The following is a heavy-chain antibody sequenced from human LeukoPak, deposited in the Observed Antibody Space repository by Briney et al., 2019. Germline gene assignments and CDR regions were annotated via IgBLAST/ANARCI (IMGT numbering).Heavy chain of an antibody. D-gene: IGHD3-9*01. Sequence: PGGSLRLSCAASGFTFSSYEMNWVRQAPGKGLEWVSYISSSSSTIYYADSVKGRFTISRDNAKNSLYLQMNSLRAEDTAVYYCASAQYDILTGYYMGLRYWGQGTLVTVSS. J-gene: IGHJ4*02. CDR3: ASAQYDILTGYYMGLRY. V-gene: IGHV3-48*03. CDR1: GFTFSSYE. CDR2: ISSSSSTI.